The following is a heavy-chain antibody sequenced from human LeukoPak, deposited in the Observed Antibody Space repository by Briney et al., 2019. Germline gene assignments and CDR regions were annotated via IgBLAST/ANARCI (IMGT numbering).Heavy chain of an antibody. J-gene: IGHJ3*02. Sequence: GGSLRLSCAASGFTFSDYYMSWIRQAPGKGLEWVSYISSSGSTIYYADSVKGRFTISRDNAKNSLYLQMNSLRAEDTALYYCAKDIVAYGDYSPDAFDIWGQGTMVTVSS. CDR3: AKDIVAYGDYSPDAFDI. CDR2: ISSSGSTI. CDR1: GFTFSDYY. D-gene: IGHD4-17*01. V-gene: IGHV3-11*01.